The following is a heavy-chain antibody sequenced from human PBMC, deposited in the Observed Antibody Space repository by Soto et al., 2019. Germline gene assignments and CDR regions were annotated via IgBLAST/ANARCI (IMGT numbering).Heavy chain of an antibody. D-gene: IGHD3-22*01. Sequence: EVQLVESGGGLVKPGGSLRLSCAASGFTFSSYSMNWVRQAPGKGLEWVSSISSSSSYIYYADSVKGRFTISRDNAKNSLYLQMNSLRAADTAVYYCARVLYYYDGSGYSGYWGQGTLVTVSS. J-gene: IGHJ4*02. CDR2: ISSSSSYI. CDR3: ARVLYYYDGSGYSGY. V-gene: IGHV3-21*01. CDR1: GFTFSSYS.